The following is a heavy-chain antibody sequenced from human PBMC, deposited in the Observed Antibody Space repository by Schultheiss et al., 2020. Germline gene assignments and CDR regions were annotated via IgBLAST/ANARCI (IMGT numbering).Heavy chain of an antibody. CDR2: ISYDGSNK. CDR1: GFTFSNAW. V-gene: IGHV3-30*18. Sequence: GGSLRLSCAASGFTFSNAWMSWVRQAPGKGLEWVAVISYDGSNKYYADSVKGRFTISRDNSKNTLYLQMNSLRAEDTAVYYCAKEGRYCSGGSCYFDYWGQGTLVTVSS. J-gene: IGHJ4*02. D-gene: IGHD2-15*01. CDR3: AKEGRYCSGGSCYFDY.